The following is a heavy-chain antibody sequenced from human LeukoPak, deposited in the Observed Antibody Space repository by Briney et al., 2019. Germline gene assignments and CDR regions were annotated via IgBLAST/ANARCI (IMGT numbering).Heavy chain of an antibody. J-gene: IGHJ4*02. CDR1: GYTLTSYD. V-gene: IGHV1-8*01. D-gene: IGHD5-12*01. Sequence: GASVSVSCKASGYTLTSYDINWGAQAAGQGLEGWGWMNPNSGNAGYAQTCQGRATMPRNSSRSTAYMELSSLGSEDTAVYYCVSSYRGYSGYLHYFDYWGQGALVSVSS. CDR3: VSSYRGYSGYLHYFDY. CDR2: MNPNSGNA.